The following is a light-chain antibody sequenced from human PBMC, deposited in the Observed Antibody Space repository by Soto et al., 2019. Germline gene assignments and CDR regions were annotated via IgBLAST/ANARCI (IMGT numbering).Light chain of an antibody. J-gene: IGLJ1*01. CDR2: DVS. CDR1: SSDDGGYNY. V-gene: IGLV2-14*03. Sequence: QSVLTQPASVSGSPGQSITTSCTGTSSDDGGYNYVSWYQHHPGKAPKLLIYDVSNRPSGISNLFSGSKSDNTASLTISGLQPEDEADYYCSSYTTSNTRQIVFGTGTKVTVL. CDR3: SSYTTSNTRQIV.